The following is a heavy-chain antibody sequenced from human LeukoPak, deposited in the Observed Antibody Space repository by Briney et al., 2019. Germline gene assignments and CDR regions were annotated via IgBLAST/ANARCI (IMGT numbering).Heavy chain of an antibody. CDR1: GGSISSYY. CDR3: ARYQTPIAAAGSRYAFDI. V-gene: IGHV4-59*01. CDR2: IYYSGST. Sequence: SETLSLTCTVSGGSISSYYWSWIRQPPGKGLEWIGYIYYSGSTNYNPSLKSRVTMSVDTSKNQFSLKLSSVTAADAAGYYCARYQTPIAAAGSRYAFDIWGQGTMVTVSS. D-gene: IGHD6-13*01. J-gene: IGHJ3*02.